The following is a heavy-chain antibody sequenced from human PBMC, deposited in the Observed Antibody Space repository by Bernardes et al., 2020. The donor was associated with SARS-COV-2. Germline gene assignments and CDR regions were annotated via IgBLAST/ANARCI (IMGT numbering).Heavy chain of an antibody. Sequence: GGSLRLSCVASGFSFKDYRMSWVRQAPGKGLGWVGNIMEDGSAKNYMDSVKGRFTISRDNTKNSLYLQMNSLRAEDTAVYYCARIDEVTGRDYWGQGTLVTVSS. CDR1: GFSFKDYR. V-gene: IGHV3-7*01. D-gene: IGHD6-19*01. J-gene: IGHJ4*02. CDR2: IMEDGSAK. CDR3: ARIDEVTGRDY.